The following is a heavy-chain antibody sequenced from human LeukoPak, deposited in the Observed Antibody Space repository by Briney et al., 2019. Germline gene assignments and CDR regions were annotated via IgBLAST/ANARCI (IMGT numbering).Heavy chain of an antibody. CDR2: TSSSSSYI. CDR1: GFTFSDYY. V-gene: IGHV3-11*06. CDR3: ARSSYSSSWYTQRFLSDYYMDV. D-gene: IGHD6-13*01. J-gene: IGHJ6*03. Sequence: GGSLRLSCAASGFTFSDYYMSWIRQAPGKGLEWVSSTSSSSSYIYYADSVKGRFTISRDNAKNSLYLQMNSLRAEDTAVYYCARSSYSSSWYTQRFLSDYYMDVWGKGTTVTVSS.